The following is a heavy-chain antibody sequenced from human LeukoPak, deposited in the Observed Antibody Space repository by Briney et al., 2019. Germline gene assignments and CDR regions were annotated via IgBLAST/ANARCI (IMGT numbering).Heavy chain of an antibody. CDR3: ARDNDYYDSSRTNWFDP. CDR2: ISAYNGNT. D-gene: IGHD3-22*01. V-gene: IGHV1-18*04. Sequence: PGASVKVSCKASGYTFTSYGISWVRQAPGQGLEWMGWISAYNGNTNYAQKLQGRVTMTTDTSTSTAYMELRSLRSDDTAVYYCARDNDYYDSSRTNWFDPWGQGTLVTVSS. J-gene: IGHJ5*02. CDR1: GYTFTSYG.